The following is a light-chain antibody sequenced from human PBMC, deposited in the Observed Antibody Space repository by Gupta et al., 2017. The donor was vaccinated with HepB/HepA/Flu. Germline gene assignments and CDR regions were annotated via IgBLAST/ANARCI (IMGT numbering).Light chain of an antibody. J-gene: IGKJ3*01. CDR3: QQYGSTPFT. V-gene: IGKV3-20*01. CDR1: QSVGSTY. Sequence: EIALTLSPGTLSLSPGETATLPCRASQSVGSTYLGWYQQKPGQAPRLLIYAASNRATGIPDRFSGSGSGTDFTLTISRLEPEDFAFYYCQQYGSTPFTFGPGTKVEIK. CDR2: AAS.